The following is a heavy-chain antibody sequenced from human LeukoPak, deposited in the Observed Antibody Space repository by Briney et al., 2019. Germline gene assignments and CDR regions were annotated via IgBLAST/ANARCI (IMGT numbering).Heavy chain of an antibody. CDR1: GFTFSSYH. CDR3: ARGDEHNFDY. CDR2: ISTTISYI. Sequence: GGSLRLSCEASGFTFSSYHMNWVRQAPGKGLEWVSSISTTISYIYYADSVKGRFTISRDNAKNSLYLQMNSLRAEDTAVYYCARGDEHNFDYWGQGTLVTVSS. V-gene: IGHV3-21*04. J-gene: IGHJ4*02.